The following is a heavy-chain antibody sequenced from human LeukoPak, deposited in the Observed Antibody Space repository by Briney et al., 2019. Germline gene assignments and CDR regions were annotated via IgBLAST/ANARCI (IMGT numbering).Heavy chain of an antibody. CDR3: ARDSGSRLNWFDP. Sequence: PGESLRLSCAASGFTFSSYWMSWVRQAPGKGLEWVANIKQDGSEKYYVDSVKGRFTISRDNAKNSLYLQMNSLRAEDTAVYYCARDSGSRLNWFDPWGQGTLVTVSS. V-gene: IGHV3-7*01. J-gene: IGHJ5*02. D-gene: IGHD3-10*01. CDR1: GFTFSSYW. CDR2: IKQDGSEK.